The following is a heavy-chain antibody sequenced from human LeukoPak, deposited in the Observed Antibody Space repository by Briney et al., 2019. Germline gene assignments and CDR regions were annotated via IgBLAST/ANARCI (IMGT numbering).Heavy chain of an antibody. CDR1: GFTFSSYG. CDR2: IWYDGSNK. Sequence: GGSLRLSCAASGFTFSSYGMHWVRQAPGKGLEWVAVIWYDGSNKYYADSVKGRFTISRDNSKNTLNLQMNSLRAEDTAVYYCAREPPWFGEFLFDYWGQGTLVTVSS. V-gene: IGHV3-33*01. D-gene: IGHD3-10*01. CDR3: AREPPWFGEFLFDY. J-gene: IGHJ4*02.